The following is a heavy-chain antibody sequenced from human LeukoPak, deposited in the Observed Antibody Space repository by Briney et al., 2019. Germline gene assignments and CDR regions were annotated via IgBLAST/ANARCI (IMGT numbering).Heavy chain of an antibody. CDR3: AREGQYRIAVAWKLNNWFDP. CDR1: GDSVSSNSAT. Sequence: SQTLSLTCAISGDSVSSNSATWNWIRQSPSRGLEWLGRTYHRSKWYNDYALSVKSRITINPDTSKNQFSLQLNSVTPEDTAVYYCAREGQYRIAVAWKLNNWFDPWGQGTLVTVSS. CDR2: TYHRSKWYN. J-gene: IGHJ5*02. V-gene: IGHV6-1*01. D-gene: IGHD6-19*01.